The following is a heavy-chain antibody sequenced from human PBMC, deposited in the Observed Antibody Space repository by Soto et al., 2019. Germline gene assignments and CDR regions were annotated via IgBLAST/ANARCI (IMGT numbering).Heavy chain of an antibody. D-gene: IGHD1-1*01. J-gene: IGHJ6*03. V-gene: IGHV4-31*03. CDR2: IYYSGST. CDR3: ASGIQVEWTYYYYYYYMDV. CDR1: GGSISSGGYY. Sequence: NPSETLSLTCTVSGGSISSGGYYWSWIRQHPGKGLEWIGYIYYSGSTYYNPSLKSRVTISVDTSKNQFSLKLSSVTAADTAVYYCASGIQVEWTYYYYYYYMDVWGKGTTVTVSS.